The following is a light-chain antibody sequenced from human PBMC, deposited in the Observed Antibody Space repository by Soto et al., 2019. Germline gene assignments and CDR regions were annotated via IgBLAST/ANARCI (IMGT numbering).Light chain of an antibody. V-gene: IGLV1-51*01. CDR3: GTWDNSLSAVV. J-gene: IGLJ2*01. CDR1: KSNIGNNY. CDR2: DNN. Sequence: QSVLTQPPSASAAPGQTVTISCSGSKSNIGNNYVSWYQQLPGTAPRLLIYDNNKRPSGIPDRFSGSKSGTSATLGITGLQTGDEADYYCGTWDNSLSAVVFGGGTKLTVL.